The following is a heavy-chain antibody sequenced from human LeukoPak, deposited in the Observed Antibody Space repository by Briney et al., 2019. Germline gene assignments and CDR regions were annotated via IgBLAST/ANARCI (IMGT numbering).Heavy chain of an antibody. D-gene: IGHD6-13*01. J-gene: IGHJ5*02. Sequence: GGSLRLSCTGSGFTTSDYSMTWLRQAPGKGLDWVGFIKSKRYGGTTEYAASVKGRFTISRDDSKNIAYLQMSSLKTEDTAVYYCTTGAAAGIIGWFDPWGQGTPVTVSS. CDR1: GFTTSDYS. CDR3: TTGAAAGIIGWFDP. V-gene: IGHV3-49*03. CDR2: IKSKRYGGTT.